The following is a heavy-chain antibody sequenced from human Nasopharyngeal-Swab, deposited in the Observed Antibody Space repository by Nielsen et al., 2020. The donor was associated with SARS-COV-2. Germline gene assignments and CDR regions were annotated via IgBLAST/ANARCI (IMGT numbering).Heavy chain of an antibody. CDR1: GYTFTSHA. CDR3: ARAALYCSGSNCSSNYYYYMDV. V-gene: IGHV1-3*01. J-gene: IGHJ6*03. D-gene: IGHD2-15*01. CDR2: INAGNGNA. Sequence: ASVKVSCKASGYTFTSHALHWVRQAPGRRLEWMGWINAGNGNANYSQKFQDRVTITRDTSASTAYMELTSLRSEDTAVYYCARAALYCSGSNCSSNYYYYMDVWGKGATVTVSS.